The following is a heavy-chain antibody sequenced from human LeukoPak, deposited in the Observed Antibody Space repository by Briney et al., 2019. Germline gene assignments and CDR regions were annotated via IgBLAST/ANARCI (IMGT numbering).Heavy chain of an antibody. CDR2: LSGSGGIT. Sequence: GGSLRLSCSASGFTFNNYAMLCVREAPGKGVEWVSGLSGSGGITNYANSVKCRFSISRDNSKNTMSLQMNILGVEDTALYFCAKASGDYLGPHRALDIWGQGTQVTVS. J-gene: IGHJ3*02. CDR1: GFTFNNYA. CDR3: AKASGDYLGPHRALDI. D-gene: IGHD7-27*01. V-gene: IGHV3-23*01.